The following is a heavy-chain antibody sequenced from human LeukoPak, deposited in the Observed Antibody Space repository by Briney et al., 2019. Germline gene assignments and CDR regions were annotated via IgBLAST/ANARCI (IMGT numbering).Heavy chain of an antibody. CDR2: ICGSGGST. Sequence: PGGSLRLSCAASGFTFSSYAMSWVRQAPGKGLEWVSAICGSGGSTYYADSVKGRFTISRDNSKNTLYLQMNSLRAEDTAVYYCAKGYNCSSTSCLYYYMDVWGKGTTVTVSS. V-gene: IGHV3-23*01. D-gene: IGHD2-2*01. CDR3: AKGYNCSSTSCLYYYMDV. J-gene: IGHJ6*03. CDR1: GFTFSSYA.